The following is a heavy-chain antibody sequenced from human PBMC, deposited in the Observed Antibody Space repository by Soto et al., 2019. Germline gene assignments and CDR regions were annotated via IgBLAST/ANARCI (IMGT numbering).Heavy chain of an antibody. Sequence: PSETLSLTCTVSGGSISSYYWSWIRQPPGKGLEWIGYIYYSGSTNYYPSLKSRVTISVDTSKNQFSLKLISVTAADTAVYYCARGETYEPGRRVPAEYYYYYYMDVWGKGTTVTVSS. CDR2: IYYSGST. V-gene: IGHV4-59*01. J-gene: IGHJ6*03. CDR3: ARGETYEPGRRVPAEYYYYYYMDV. CDR1: GGSISSYY. D-gene: IGHD2-2*01.